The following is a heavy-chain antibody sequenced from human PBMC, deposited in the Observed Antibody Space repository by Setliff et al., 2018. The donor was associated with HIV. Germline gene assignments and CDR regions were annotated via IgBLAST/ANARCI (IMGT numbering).Heavy chain of an antibody. CDR3: ARDGGSSGWYFVLGYSDY. CDR2: IYHTGST. J-gene: IGHJ4*02. CDR1: GGSINSTSYY. V-gene: IGHV4-39*02. D-gene: IGHD6-19*01. Sequence: SETLSLTCTVSGGSINSTSYYWGWIRQPPGNGLEWIGSIYHTGSTYYKPSLKSRVTISIDTSKNQFSLKLNSVTAADTAMYYCARDGGSSGWYFVLGYSDYWGPGTLVTVSS.